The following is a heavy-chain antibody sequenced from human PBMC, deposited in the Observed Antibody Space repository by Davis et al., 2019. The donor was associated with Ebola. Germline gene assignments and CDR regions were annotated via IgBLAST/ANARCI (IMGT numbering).Heavy chain of an antibody. Sequence: SETLSLTCTVSGGSISSYYWSWIRQPPGKGLEWIGYSYYSGSTNYNPSLKSRVTISVDTSKNQFSLKLSSVTAADTAVYYCARGKYYYGMDVWGQGTTVTVSS. V-gene: IGHV4-59*01. J-gene: IGHJ6*02. CDR1: GGSISSYY. CDR3: ARGKYYYGMDV. CDR2: SYYSGST.